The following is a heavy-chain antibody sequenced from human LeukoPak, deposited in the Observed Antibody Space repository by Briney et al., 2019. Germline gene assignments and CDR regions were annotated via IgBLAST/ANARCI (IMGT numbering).Heavy chain of an antibody. CDR2: ISGTGGST. CDR3: ASRENNYGFGD. CDR1: GFTFSSYG. Sequence: GGSLRLSCAASGFTFSSYGMHWVRQAPGKGLDWVSTISGTGGSTYYGDSVKGRFTISRDNSKNTLYLQMNSLRAEDTAVYFCASRENNYGFGDWGQGTLVTVSS. V-gene: IGHV3-23*01. D-gene: IGHD5-18*01. J-gene: IGHJ1*01.